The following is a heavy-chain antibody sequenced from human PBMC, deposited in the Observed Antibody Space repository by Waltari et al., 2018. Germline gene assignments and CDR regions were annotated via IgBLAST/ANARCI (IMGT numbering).Heavy chain of an antibody. CDR2: IKQDGSEK. V-gene: IGHV3-7*03. D-gene: IGHD4-17*01. CDR1: CW. CDR3: ARIYYGDYVVY. Sequence: CWVGWVRQAPGKGLEGVANIKQDGSEKYYVDSVKGRFTISRDNAKNSLYLQMNSLRAEDTAVYYCARIYYGDYVVYWGQGTLVTVSS. J-gene: IGHJ4*02.